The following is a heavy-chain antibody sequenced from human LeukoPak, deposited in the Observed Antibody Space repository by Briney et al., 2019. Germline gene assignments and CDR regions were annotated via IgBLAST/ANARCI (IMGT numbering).Heavy chain of an antibody. Sequence: ASVKVSCKASGYIFTSYDINWVRQATGQGLEWMGWMNPNSGNTGYAQKFQGRVTITRNTSISTAYMELSSLRSEDTAVYYCARGPMGVPAAIDYYYYMDVSRKGTTVTVSS. D-gene: IGHD2-2*02. CDR2: MNPNSGNT. CDR1: GYIFTSYD. J-gene: IGHJ6*03. V-gene: IGHV1-8*03. CDR3: ARGPMGVPAAIDYYYYMDV.